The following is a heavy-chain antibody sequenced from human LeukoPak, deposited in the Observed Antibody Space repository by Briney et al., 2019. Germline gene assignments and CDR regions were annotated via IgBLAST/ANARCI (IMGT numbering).Heavy chain of an antibody. J-gene: IGHJ4*02. CDR3: ARSGGYCSGGRCHPFDY. D-gene: IGHD2-15*01. V-gene: IGHV3-23*01. Sequence: GGSLRLSCAASGFTFSSYAMSWVRQAPGKGLEWVSAISGSGGSTYYADSVKGRFTISRDNSKNTLYLQMNSLRAEDTAVYYCARSGGYCSGGRCHPFDYWGQGTLVTVSS. CDR2: ISGSGGST. CDR1: GFTFSSYA.